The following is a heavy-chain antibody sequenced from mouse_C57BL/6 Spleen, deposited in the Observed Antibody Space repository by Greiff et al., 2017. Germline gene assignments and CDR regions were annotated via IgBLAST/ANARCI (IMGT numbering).Heavy chain of an antibody. CDR1: GYSITSGYD. V-gene: IGHV3-1*01. CDR2: ISYSGST. Sequence: VQLKESGPGMVKPSQSLSLTCTVTGYSITSGYDWHWIRHFPGNKLEWMGYISYSGSTNYNPSLKSRISITHDTSKNHFFLKLNSVTTEDTATYYCARSSFYYFDYWGQGTTLTVSS. J-gene: IGHJ2*01. CDR3: ARSSFYYFDY.